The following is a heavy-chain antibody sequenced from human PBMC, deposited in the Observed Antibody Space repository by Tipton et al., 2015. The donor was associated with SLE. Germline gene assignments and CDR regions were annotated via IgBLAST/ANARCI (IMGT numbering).Heavy chain of an antibody. Sequence: SLRLSCAASGFTFSSYAMSWVRQAPGKGLEWVSVIYSGGSSTYYADSVKGRFTISRDNSKNTLYLQMNSLRAEDTAVYYCARDRVLDIWGQGTMVTVSS. J-gene: IGHJ3*02. CDR2: IYSGGSST. CDR1: GFTFSSYA. D-gene: IGHD3-10*01. CDR3: ARDRVLDI. V-gene: IGHV3-23*03.